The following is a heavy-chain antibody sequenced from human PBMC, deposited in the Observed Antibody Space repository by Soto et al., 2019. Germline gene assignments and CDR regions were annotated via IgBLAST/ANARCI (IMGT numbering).Heavy chain of an antibody. D-gene: IGHD3-10*01. CDR1: GGTFSSYA. J-gene: IGHJ6*02. Sequence: SVKVSCKASGGTFSSYAISWVRQAPGQGLEWMGGIIPIFGTANYAQKFQGRVTITADESTSTAYMELSSLRSEDTAVYYCASIRPSRRITMVRGGGYYYGMDVWGQGTTVTVSS. CDR2: IIPIFGTA. CDR3: ASIRPSRRITMVRGGGYYYGMDV. V-gene: IGHV1-69*13.